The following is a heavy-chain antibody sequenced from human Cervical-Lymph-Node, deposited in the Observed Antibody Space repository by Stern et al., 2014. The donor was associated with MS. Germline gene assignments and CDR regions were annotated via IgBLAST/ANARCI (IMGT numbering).Heavy chain of an antibody. Sequence: VQLVESGAEVKKPGASVKVSCKASGYTFTSYDINWVRQATGQGLEWMGWMNPNSGNTVYAQKFQDRVTMTRNTSISTAYMELSSLRSEDTAVYYCARSRVTVSGNFAYWGQGTLVTVSS. CDR1: GYTFTSYD. J-gene: IGHJ4*02. D-gene: IGHD3-10*01. CDR3: ARSRVTVSGNFAY. V-gene: IGHV1-8*01. CDR2: MNPNSGNT.